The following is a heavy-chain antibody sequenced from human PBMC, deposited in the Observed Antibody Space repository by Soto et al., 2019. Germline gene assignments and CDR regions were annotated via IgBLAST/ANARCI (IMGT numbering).Heavy chain of an antibody. Sequence: SETLSLTCTVSGDSFSSSDYYWGWIRQPPGKGLEWVGTVSYSGRLYNNPSLESRVAISVDTSKNQFSLKLRSVTAADSAIYYCAKHVNSPSSGWSYFDPWGKGTLVTVSS. CDR1: GDSFSSSDYY. J-gene: IGHJ5*02. CDR2: VSYSGRL. D-gene: IGHD6-13*01. CDR3: AKHVNSPSSGWSYFDP. V-gene: IGHV4-39*01.